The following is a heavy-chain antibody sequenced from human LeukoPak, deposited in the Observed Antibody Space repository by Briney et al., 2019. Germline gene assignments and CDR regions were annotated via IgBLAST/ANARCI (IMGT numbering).Heavy chain of an antibody. CDR2: IYTSGST. Sequence: SETLSLTCTVSGSPISSYYWIWIRQPPANGLEWIGYIYTSGSTNYSPSLKCRATISVDTSKNQFSLKLSSLTAVDTAVYYCARQREERDTFYYYYYMDVWGKGTTVTVSS. D-gene: IGHD5-24*01. V-gene: IGHV4-4*09. J-gene: IGHJ6*03. CDR1: GSPISSYY. CDR3: ARQREERDTFYYYYYMDV.